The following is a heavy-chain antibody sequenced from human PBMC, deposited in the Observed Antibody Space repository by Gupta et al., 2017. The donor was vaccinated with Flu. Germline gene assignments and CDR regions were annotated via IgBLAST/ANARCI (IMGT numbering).Heavy chain of an antibody. CDR1: GASIDSYY. Sequence: GASIDSYYWSWIRQPPGKGLEWIAYIYHDGSSNYNPSLKSRLTMSVDRSKKQFSLKLSSVTAADTAVYYCASRTIFGVFDPWGQGTRVTVSS. CDR3: ASRTIFGVFDP. V-gene: IGHV4-59*01. CDR2: IYHDGSS. D-gene: IGHD3-3*01. J-gene: IGHJ5*02.